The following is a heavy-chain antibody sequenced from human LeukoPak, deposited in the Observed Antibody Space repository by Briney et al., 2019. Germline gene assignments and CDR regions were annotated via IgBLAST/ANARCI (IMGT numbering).Heavy chain of an antibody. V-gene: IGHV3-48*02. CDR1: GFTFSRFG. D-gene: IGHD2-15*01. Sequence: GGSLRLSCAASGFTFSRFGMNWVRQAPGKGLEWVSYISSSSSSSIYYADSVKGRFTISRDIAKNSLYLQMNSLRDEDTAMYYCAQKGGADNWGQGTLVTVSS. J-gene: IGHJ4*02. CDR2: ISSSSSSSI. CDR3: AQKGGADN.